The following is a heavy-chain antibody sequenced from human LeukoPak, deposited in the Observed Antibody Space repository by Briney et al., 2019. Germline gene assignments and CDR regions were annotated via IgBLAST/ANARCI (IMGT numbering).Heavy chain of an antibody. D-gene: IGHD4-17*01. Sequence: ASVKVSCKPSGYTLTSYYMHWVRQAPGQGLEGMGIINPSGGSTSYAQKFRGRVTMTRDTSTSTVYMELSSLRSEDTAVYYCARDRADYGNWFDPWGQGTLVTVSS. CDR2: INPSGGST. J-gene: IGHJ5*02. CDR3: ARDRADYGNWFDP. V-gene: IGHV1-46*01. CDR1: GYTLTSYY.